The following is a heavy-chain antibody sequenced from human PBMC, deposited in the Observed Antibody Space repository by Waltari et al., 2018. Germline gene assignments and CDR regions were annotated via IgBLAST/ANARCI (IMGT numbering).Heavy chain of an antibody. V-gene: IGHV1-2*02. CDR1: GYTFTGYY. D-gene: IGHD6-13*01. Sequence: QVQLVQSGAEVKKPGASVKVSCQASGYTFTGYYIHWVRQAPGQGLEWMGWINPNSGGTNYAQKFQCRVTMTRDTSISTAYMELSRLRSDDTAVYYCARGYSTPDYYYYMDVWGKGTTVTVSS. J-gene: IGHJ6*03. CDR2: INPNSGGT. CDR3: ARGYSTPDYYYYMDV.